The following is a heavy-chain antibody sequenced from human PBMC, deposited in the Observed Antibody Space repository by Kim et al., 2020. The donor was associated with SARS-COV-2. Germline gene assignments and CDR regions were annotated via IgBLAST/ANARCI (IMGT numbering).Heavy chain of an antibody. Sequence: GGSLRLSCTASEFTFSNYAMHWVRQAPGKGLEWVAGISSDETNKDYADSVKGRFTISRDNSKNTLFLQMNTLRAEDTAVYYCARPLTLRFRFSDYYYYSMDVWGQGTTVTVSS. V-gene: IGHV3-30-3*01. CDR2: ISSDETNK. CDR3: ARPLTLRFRFSDYYYYSMDV. CDR1: EFTFSNYA. D-gene: IGHD3-10*01. J-gene: IGHJ6*02.